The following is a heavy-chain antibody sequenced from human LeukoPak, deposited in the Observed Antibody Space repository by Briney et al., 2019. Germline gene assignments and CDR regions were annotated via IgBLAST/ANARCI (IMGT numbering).Heavy chain of an antibody. D-gene: IGHD3-22*01. CDR2: INPNSGGT. Sequence: ASVKVSCKASGCTFTGYYMHWVRQAPGQGLEWMGWINPNSGGTNYAQKFQGWVTMARDTSISTAYMELSRLRSDDTAVYYCARDDSSGEGMDVWGQGTTVTVSS. CDR3: ARDDSSGEGMDV. J-gene: IGHJ6*02. V-gene: IGHV1-2*04. CDR1: GCTFTGYY.